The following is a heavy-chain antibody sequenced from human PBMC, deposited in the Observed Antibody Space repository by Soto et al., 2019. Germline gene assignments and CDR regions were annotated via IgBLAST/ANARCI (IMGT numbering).Heavy chain of an antibody. D-gene: IGHD3-9*01. V-gene: IGHV1-18*01. J-gene: IGHJ4*02. CDR3: ARERRRPYYDIVTDYYPFDY. CDR1: GYSFSTYD. CDR2: FSADTGNT. Sequence: QVHLVQSGAEVKKPGASVKVSCKDSGYSFSTYDISWVRQAHGQGLEWMGWFSADTGNTNYAQNLQGRVTMTTVTSTNTDYMELRSLRSDDTAVYYCARERRRPYYDIVTDYYPFDYWGQGTLVTVSS.